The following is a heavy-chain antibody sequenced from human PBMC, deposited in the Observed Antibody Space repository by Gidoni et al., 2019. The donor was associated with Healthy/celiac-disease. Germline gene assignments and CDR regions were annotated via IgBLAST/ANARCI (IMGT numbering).Heavy chain of an antibody. Sequence: QVQLQESGPGLVKPSQTLSLTCTVSVGPISRGGYYWSWIRQHPGKGLEWIGYIYYSGSTSYNPSLKSRVTISVDTSKNQFSLKLSSVTAADTAVYYCATMYYDILTGYYMDVWGQGTTVTVSS. CDR3: ATMYYDILTGYYMDV. D-gene: IGHD3-9*01. CDR1: VGPISRGGYY. CDR2: IYYSGST. J-gene: IGHJ6*03. V-gene: IGHV4-31*03.